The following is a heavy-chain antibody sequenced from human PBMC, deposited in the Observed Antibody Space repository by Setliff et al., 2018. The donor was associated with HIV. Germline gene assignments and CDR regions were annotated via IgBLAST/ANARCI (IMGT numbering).Heavy chain of an antibody. CDR3: ARHRYSSSINWFDP. Sequence: PSETLSLTCAVSGGSISSSNWWGWVRQPPGKGLEWMGEIYHSGSANYNPSLKSRVTMSIDTSQNQFSLKLTSVTATDTAVYYCARHRYSSSINWFDPWGQGTLVTVSS. D-gene: IGHD6-13*01. J-gene: IGHJ5*02. V-gene: IGHV4-4*02. CDR2: IYHSGSA. CDR1: GGSISSSNW.